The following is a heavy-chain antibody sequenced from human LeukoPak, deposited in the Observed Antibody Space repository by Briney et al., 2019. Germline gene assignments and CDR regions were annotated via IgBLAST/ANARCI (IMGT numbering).Heavy chain of an antibody. CDR3: ATFYDFWSGYPNLGFDY. V-gene: IGHV4-34*01. Sequence: SETLSLTCAVYGGSFSGYYWSWIRQPPGKGLEWIGEVNHSGSTNYNPSLKSRVTISVDTSKNQFSLKLSSVTAADTAVYYCATFYDFWSGYPNLGFDYWGQGTLVTVSS. CDR2: VNHSGST. D-gene: IGHD3-3*01. J-gene: IGHJ4*02. CDR1: GGSFSGYY.